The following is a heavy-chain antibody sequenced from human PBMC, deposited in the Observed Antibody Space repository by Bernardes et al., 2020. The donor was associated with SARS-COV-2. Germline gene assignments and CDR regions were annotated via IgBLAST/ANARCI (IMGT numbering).Heavy chain of an antibody. D-gene: IGHD3-22*01. CDR2: IDPDGRNA. J-gene: IGHJ4*02. CDR3: ARNLYYYDSSGYFYY. CDR1: GFTFSSHW. V-gene: IGHV3-74*01. Sequence: GGSLRLSCAVSGFTFSSHWMHWVRQDPGKGLVWVSRIDPDGRNADYAASVKGRFTISRDNSKNTLYLQMNSLRAEDTAVYYCARNLYYYDSSGYFYYWGQGTLVTVSS.